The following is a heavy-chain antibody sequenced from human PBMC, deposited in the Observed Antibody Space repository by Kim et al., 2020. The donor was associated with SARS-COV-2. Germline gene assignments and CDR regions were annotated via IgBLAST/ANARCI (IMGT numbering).Heavy chain of an antibody. CDR2: IIPIFGTA. CDR3: ARRVGANHYYYYYGMDV. J-gene: IGHJ6*02. Sequence: SVKVSCKASGGTFSSYAISWVRQAPGQGLEWMGGIIPIFGTAHYAQKFQGRVTITADESTSTAYMELSSLRSEDTAVYYCARRVGANHYYYYYGMDVWGQGTTVTVSS. D-gene: IGHD1-26*01. CDR1: GGTFSSYA. V-gene: IGHV1-69*13.